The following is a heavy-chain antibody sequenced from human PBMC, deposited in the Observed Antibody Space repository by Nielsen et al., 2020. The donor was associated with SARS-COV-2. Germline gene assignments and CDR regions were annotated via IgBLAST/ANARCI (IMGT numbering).Heavy chain of an antibody. CDR3: AHVSKLYCGGDCETFDI. CDR1: GFSLSTSAVG. V-gene: IGHV2-5*01. CDR2: IYWNDDK. Sequence: SGPTLVKPTQTLTLTCTFSGFSLSTSAVGVGWIRQPPGKALEWLAVIYWNDDKRYSPSLRSRLTITKDTPKNQVDLSMTNMDPVDTATYYCAHVSKLYCGGDCETFDIWGQGTMVTFSS. D-gene: IGHD2-21*01. J-gene: IGHJ3*02.